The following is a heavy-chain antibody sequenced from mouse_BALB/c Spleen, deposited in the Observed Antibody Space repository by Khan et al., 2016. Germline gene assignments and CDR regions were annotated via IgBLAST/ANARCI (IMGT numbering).Heavy chain of an antibody. CDR1: GYSITSDYA. CDR2: INYSGST. CDR3: ASLGRAWFAY. J-gene: IGHJ3*01. V-gene: IGHV3-2*02. Sequence: EVQLQESGPGLVKPSQSLSLTCTVTGYSITSDYAWNWIRQFPGNKLEWMGYINYSGSTSYNPSLKSRISITRDTSKNQFFLQLNSVTTEDTATYYCASLGRAWFAYWGQGTLVTVSA.